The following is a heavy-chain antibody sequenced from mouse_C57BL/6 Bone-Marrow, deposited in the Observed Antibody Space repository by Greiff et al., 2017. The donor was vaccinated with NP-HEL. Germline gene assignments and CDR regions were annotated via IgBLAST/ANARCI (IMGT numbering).Heavy chain of an antibody. CDR3: ARCPYYSNYEEFAY. CDR1: GYTFTSYT. J-gene: IGHJ3*01. D-gene: IGHD2-5*01. V-gene: IGHV1-4*01. Sequence: QVQLKQSGAELARPGASVKMSCKASGYTFTSYTMHWVKQRPGQGLEWIGYINPSSGYTKYNQKFKDKATLTADKSSSTAYMQLSSLTSEDSAVYYCARCPYYSNYEEFAYWGQGTLVTVSA. CDR2: INPSSGYT.